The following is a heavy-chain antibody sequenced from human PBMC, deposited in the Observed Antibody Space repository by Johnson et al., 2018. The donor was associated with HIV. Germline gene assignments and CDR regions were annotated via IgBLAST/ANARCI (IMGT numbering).Heavy chain of an antibody. V-gene: IGHV3-30*02. Sequence: QVQLVESGGGLVQPGGSLRLSCAASGFTFSSYGMHWVRQAPGKGLEWVAFIRYDVSNKYYVDSVKCRFPISRYNSKNTLYLQMNSLRAEDTAVYYCAKDRGSALAQLPIFPSAFDIWGQGTMVTVSS. CDR1: GFTFSSYG. CDR3: AKDRGSALAQLPIFPSAFDI. J-gene: IGHJ3*02. CDR2: IRYDVSNK. D-gene: IGHD6-6*01.